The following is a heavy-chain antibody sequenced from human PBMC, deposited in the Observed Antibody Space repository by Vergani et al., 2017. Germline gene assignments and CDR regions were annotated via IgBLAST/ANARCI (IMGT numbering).Heavy chain of an antibody. Sequence: QLQLQESGPGLLKPSETLSLTCTVSGGSISSSSYYWGWIRQPPGKGLEWIGSIYYSGSTYYNPSLKSRVTISVDTSKNQFSLKLSSVTAADTAVYYCARPNDGKRGGAFDIWGQGTMVTVSS. D-gene: IGHD1-26*01. V-gene: IGHV4-39*01. CDR2: IYYSGST. CDR3: ARPNDGKRGGAFDI. J-gene: IGHJ3*02. CDR1: GGSISSSSYY.